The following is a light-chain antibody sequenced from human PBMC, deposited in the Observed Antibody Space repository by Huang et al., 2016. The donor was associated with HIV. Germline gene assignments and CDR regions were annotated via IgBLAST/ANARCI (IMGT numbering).Light chain of an antibody. CDR2: DGS. CDR3: HQYNKWHS. J-gene: IGKJ2*01. V-gene: IGKV3-15*01. CDR1: QSSRSN. Sequence: EIVLTQSPATLSVSPGERVTLSCRASQSSRSNLAWFQQKPGQAPRLLIYDGSTRATGVPARFSGRASGTAFTLTISSLQSEDLAVYFCHQYNKWHSFGQGTKL.